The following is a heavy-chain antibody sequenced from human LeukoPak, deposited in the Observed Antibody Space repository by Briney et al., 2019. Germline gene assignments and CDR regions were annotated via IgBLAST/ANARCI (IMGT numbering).Heavy chain of an antibody. CDR3: ARGSRNYNNYEGADY. J-gene: IGHJ4*02. V-gene: IGHV4-34*01. Sequence: ETLSLTCAVYGVAFSGYYWSWIRQPPGKGLEWLGEINHSGDTNYNPSLKSRVSMSVHVSKDQFSLKLTSLTAADTAVYYCARGSRNYNNYEGADYWGQGTLVTVSS. CDR2: INHSGDT. CDR1: GVAFSGYY. D-gene: IGHD4-11*01.